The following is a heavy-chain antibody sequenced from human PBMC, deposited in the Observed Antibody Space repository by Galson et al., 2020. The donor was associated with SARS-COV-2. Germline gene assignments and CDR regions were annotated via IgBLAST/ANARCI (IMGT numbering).Heavy chain of an antibody. CDR2: VKQDGSDR. V-gene: IGHV3-7*01. CDR3: ARDQDGYNDF. D-gene: IGHD5-12*01. J-gene: IGHJ4*02. CDR1: GFTFSNYW. Sequence: PGGSLRLSCAASGFTFSNYWMSWVRQAPGKGLECVANVKQDGSDRYYVDSVKGRFTISSDYAKNSLYLQMNSLRAEDTAVYYCARDQDGYNDFWGRGTLVTVSS.